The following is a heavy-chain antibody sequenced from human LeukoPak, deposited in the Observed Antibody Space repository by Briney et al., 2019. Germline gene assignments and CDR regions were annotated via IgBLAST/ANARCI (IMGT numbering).Heavy chain of an antibody. J-gene: IGHJ5*02. D-gene: IGHD3-16*01. CDR3: ARQDTLRENWFDT. CDR1: GYSFNAYY. V-gene: IGHV5-51*01. CDR2: IYPGDSDT. Sequence: GESLKISCKGSGYSFNAYYIAWVRQMPGKDLEWMGAIYPGDSDTTYSPSLQGQVTISADKSATTAYLQWNSLKASDTAIYYCARQDTLRENWFDTWGQGTPVTVSS.